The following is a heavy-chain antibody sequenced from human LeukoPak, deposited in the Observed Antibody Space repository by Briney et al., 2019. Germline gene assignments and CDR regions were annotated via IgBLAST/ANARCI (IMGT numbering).Heavy chain of an antibody. V-gene: IGHV4-34*01. CDR2: INHSGST. D-gene: IGHD3-3*01. Sequence: SETLSLTCAVYGGSFSGYYWSWIRQPPGKGPEWIGEINHSGSTNYNPSLKSRVTISVDTSKNQFSLKLSSVTAADTAVYYCARGRFLEWLRPFDYRGQGTLVTVSS. CDR3: ARGRFLEWLRPFDY. CDR1: GGSFSGYY. J-gene: IGHJ4*02.